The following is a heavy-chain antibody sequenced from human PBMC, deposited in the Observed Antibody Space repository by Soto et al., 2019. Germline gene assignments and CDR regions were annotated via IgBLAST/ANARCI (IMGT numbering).Heavy chain of an antibody. D-gene: IGHD3-9*01. V-gene: IGHV1-18*01. J-gene: IGHJ3*02. CDR1: GYTFTSYG. CDR2: ISAYNGNT. CDR3: ARDWLAPPYYVVLAGYVRPYDAFDI. Sequence: ASVKVSCKASGYTFTSYGISWVRQAPGQGLEWMGWISAYNGNTNYAQKLQGRVTMTTDTSTSTAYMELRSLRSDDTAVYYCARDWLAPPYYVVLAGYVRPYDAFDIWGQGTMVTVSS.